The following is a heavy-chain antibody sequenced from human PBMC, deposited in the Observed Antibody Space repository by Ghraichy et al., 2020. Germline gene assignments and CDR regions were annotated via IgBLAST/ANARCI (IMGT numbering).Heavy chain of an antibody. Sequence: SETLSLTCTVSGGSISSGAYYWSWIRQDPRKGLEWIGYIHYSGSTSYNPSLKSRVSISVDTSKNQFSLKLSSVTAADTAVYYCAREWDRDFYHSSGYSYPWRLGDAFDIWGQGTTVIVSS. CDR2: IHYSGST. D-gene: IGHD3-22*01. CDR3: AREWDRDFYHSSGYSYPWRLGDAFDI. J-gene: IGHJ3*02. CDR1: GGSISSGAYY. V-gene: IGHV4-31*03.